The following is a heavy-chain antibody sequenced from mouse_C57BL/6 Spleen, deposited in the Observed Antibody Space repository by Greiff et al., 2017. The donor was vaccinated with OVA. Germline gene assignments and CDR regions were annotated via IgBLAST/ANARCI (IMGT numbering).Heavy chain of an antibody. J-gene: IGHJ4*01. CDR1: GYTFTSYW. Sequence: QVQLQQPGAELVKPGASVKMSCKASGYTFTSYWITWVKQRPGQGLEWIGDIYPDSGSTNYNEKFKSKATLTVDTSSSTAYMQLSSLTSEDSAVYYCARGAQDYYYAMDYWGQGTSVTVSS. D-gene: IGHD3-2*02. CDR2: IYPDSGST. CDR3: ARGAQDYYYAMDY. V-gene: IGHV1-55*01.